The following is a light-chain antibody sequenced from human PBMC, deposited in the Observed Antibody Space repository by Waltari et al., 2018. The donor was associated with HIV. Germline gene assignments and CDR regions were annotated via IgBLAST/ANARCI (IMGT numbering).Light chain of an antibody. CDR3: CSYASGSTFV. Sequence: QSALTQPASVSGSPGQSITISCTGTSRALGSYDLVSWYQQHPGKAPKVMIYVVSKRPSGVSNRFSGSKSGNTASLIISGLQAEDEADYYCCSYASGSTFVFGTGTKVTVL. CDR1: SRALGSYDL. V-gene: IGLV2-23*02. J-gene: IGLJ1*01. CDR2: VVS.